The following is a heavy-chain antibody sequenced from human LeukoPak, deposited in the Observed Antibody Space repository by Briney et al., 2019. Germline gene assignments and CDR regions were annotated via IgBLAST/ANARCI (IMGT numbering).Heavy chain of an antibody. CDR3: ARQQRGATTIFDY. V-gene: IGHV3-7*01. Sequence: GGSLRLSCAASGFTFSSYWMGWVRQAPGKGLEWVASIKQDGAEKHYVDSVKGRFTISRDNAENSLYLQMNSLRVEDTAVYYCARQQRGATTIFDYWGQGTLVTVSS. CDR1: GFTFSSYW. CDR2: IKQDGAEK. D-gene: IGHD1-26*01. J-gene: IGHJ4*02.